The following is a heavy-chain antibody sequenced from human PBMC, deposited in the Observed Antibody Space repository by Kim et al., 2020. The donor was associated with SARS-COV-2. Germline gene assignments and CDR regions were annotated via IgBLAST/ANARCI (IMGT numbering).Heavy chain of an antibody. D-gene: IGHD3-16*01. CDR1: GFTFDDYA. CDR3: AKDVSRGETTDYYYYYGMDV. J-gene: IGHJ6*02. CDR2: ISWNSGSI. V-gene: IGHV3-9*01. Sequence: GGSLRLSCAASGFTFDDYAMHWVRQAPGKGLEWVSGISWNSGSIGYADSVKGRFTISRDNAKNSLYLQMNSLRAEDTALYYCAKDVSRGETTDYYYYYGMDVWGQGTTVTVSS.